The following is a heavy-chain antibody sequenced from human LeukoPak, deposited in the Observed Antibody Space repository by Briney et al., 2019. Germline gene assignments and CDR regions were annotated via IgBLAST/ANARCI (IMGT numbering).Heavy chain of an antibody. CDR3: AKGHIAVAGTGFDY. J-gene: IGHJ4*02. CDR1: GFTFSSYG. D-gene: IGHD6-19*01. CDR2: IRYGGSNK. Sequence: GGSLRLSCAASGFTFSSYGMHWVRQAPGKGLEWVAFIRYGGSNKYYADSVKGRFTISRDNSKNTLYLQMNSLRAEDTAVYYCAKGHIAVAGTGFDYWGQGTLVTVSS. V-gene: IGHV3-30*02.